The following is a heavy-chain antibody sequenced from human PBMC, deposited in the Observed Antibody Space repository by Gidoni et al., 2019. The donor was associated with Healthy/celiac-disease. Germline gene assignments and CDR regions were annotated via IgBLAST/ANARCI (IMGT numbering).Heavy chain of an antibody. D-gene: IGHD4-17*01. CDR1: GITLRGSA. CDR2: IRSKANSYAT. V-gene: IGHV3-73*02. Sequence: EGQLVEYRGGLVQPGGSLKLPCAASGITLRGSALHWGRQASGKGLEWVGRIRSKANSYATAYAASVKGRFTIARDDSNNTAYLQMNSLKTEDTAVYYCTRWMTTVTSGFDYWGQGTLVTVSS. J-gene: IGHJ4*02. CDR3: TRWMTTVTSGFDY.